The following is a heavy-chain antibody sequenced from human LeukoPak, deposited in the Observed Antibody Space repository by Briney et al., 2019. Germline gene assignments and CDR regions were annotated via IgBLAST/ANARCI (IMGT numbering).Heavy chain of an antibody. V-gene: IGHV4-39*01. CDR2: IYYSGST. Sequence: PSETLCLSCTVSGVSISSSSYYWGWIRQPPGKGLEWIGSIYYSGSTYYNPSLKSRVTISVDTSKNQFSLKLSSVTAADTAVYYCARHIVATITGVDYWGQGTLVTVSS. D-gene: IGHD5-12*01. CDR3: ARHIVATITGVDY. J-gene: IGHJ4*02. CDR1: GVSISSSSYY.